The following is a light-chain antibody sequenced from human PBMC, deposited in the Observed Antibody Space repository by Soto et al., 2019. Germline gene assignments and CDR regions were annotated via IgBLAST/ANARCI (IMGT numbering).Light chain of an antibody. V-gene: IGKV1-5*03. CDR3: QQYDSYSLWM. CDR1: QSITTW. J-gene: IGKJ1*01. CDR2: KAS. Sequence: DIQITQSPSTLSASVGDRVTITCRASQSITTWLAWYPQKPGKAPKLLIYKASSLESGVPSRFSGSGSGTEFTLTISSLQPDDFATYYCQQYDSYSLWMFGQGTKVEIK.